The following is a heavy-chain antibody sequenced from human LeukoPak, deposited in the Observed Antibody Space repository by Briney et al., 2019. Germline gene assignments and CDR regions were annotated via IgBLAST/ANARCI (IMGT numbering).Heavy chain of an antibody. CDR1: GFTFSSYS. Sequence: GGSLRLSCAASGFTFSSYSMNWDRQAPGKGLEWVSSISSSSSYIYYADSVKGRFTISRDNAKNSLYLQMNSLRAEDTAVYYCARDSLTYYYDSRGVRWGQGTLVTVSS. CDR3: ARDSLTYYYDSRGVR. D-gene: IGHD3-22*01. CDR2: ISSSSSYI. V-gene: IGHV3-21*01. J-gene: IGHJ4*02.